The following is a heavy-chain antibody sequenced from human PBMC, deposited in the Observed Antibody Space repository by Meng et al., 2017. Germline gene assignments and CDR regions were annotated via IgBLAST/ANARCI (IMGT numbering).Heavy chain of an antibody. V-gene: IGHV4-4*02. Sequence: QVHVAEWGPGLVNPSVTRTLACAVSGGSISSRTGCSWVRQPPGKGLEWIGEIYHSGSTNYNPSLKSRVTISVDKSKNQFSLKLSSVTAADTAVYYCARARLLWFGGAVWFDPWGQGTLVTVSS. CDR3: ARARLLWFGGAVWFDP. D-gene: IGHD3-10*01. J-gene: IGHJ5*02. CDR2: IYHSGST. CDR1: GGSISSRTG.